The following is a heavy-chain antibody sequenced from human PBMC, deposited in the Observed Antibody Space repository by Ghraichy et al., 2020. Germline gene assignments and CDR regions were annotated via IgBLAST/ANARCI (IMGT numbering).Heavy chain of an antibody. CDR1: GFPFSTYA. J-gene: IGHJ4*02. V-gene: IGHV3-23*01. CDR3: AKNRGTGVPFYDY. D-gene: IGHD3-10*01. CDR2: ISGDGVYT. Sequence: GGSLRLSCVASGFPFSTYAMTWVRQAAGKGLEWVAAISGDGVYTYHTDSVKGRFTISRDNSRNTLYLQMNSLRGEDTAVYYCAKNRGTGVPFYDYWGRGTLVTVSS.